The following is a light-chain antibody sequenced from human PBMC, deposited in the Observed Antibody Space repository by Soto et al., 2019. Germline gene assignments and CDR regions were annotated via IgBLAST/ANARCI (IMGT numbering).Light chain of an antibody. CDR3: QQYNSYSPWT. CDR1: QSISSW. CDR2: KAY. Sequence: DIQMPQSPSTLSASVGDRFTITCRASQSISSWLAWYQQKPGKAPKLMXYKAYSLESGVPSRFSGSGSGTEFTLTISSLQPDDFATYYCQQYNSYSPWTFGQGTKVDIK. J-gene: IGKJ1*01. V-gene: IGKV1-5*03.